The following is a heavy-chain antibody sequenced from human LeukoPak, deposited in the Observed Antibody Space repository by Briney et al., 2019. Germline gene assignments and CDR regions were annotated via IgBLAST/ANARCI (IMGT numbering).Heavy chain of an antibody. D-gene: IGHD2-21*02. Sequence: GRSLRLSCVASGFSFSSYGMHWVRQAPGKGLEWVAVIWYDGGNKYYADSVKGRFTISRDNSKNTLYLQMNSLRAEDTAVYCCAKDVGSYCGGDCYSGFDYWGQGTLVTVSS. CDR2: IWYDGGNK. CDR3: AKDVGSYCGGDCYSGFDY. J-gene: IGHJ4*02. V-gene: IGHV3-33*06. CDR1: GFSFSSYG.